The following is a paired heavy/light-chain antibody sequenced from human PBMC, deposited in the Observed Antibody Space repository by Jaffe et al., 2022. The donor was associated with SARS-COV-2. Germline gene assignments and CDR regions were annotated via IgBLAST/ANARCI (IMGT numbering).Light chain of an antibody. J-gene: IGKJ3*01. CDR1: QSVSSSY. CDR2: GAS. V-gene: IGKV3-20*01. CDR3: QQYGSSPPFT. Sequence: EIVLTQSPGTLSLSPGERATLSCRASQSVSSSYLAWYQQKPGQAPRLLIYGASSRATGIPDRFSGSGSGTDFTLTISRLEPEDFAVYYCQQYGSSPPFTFGPGTKVDIK.
Heavy chain of an antibody. CDR3: ARGDYYGSGSYYNGDVYGMDV. V-gene: IGHV4-39*01. CDR2: IYYSGST. Sequence: QLQLQESGPGLVKPSETLSLTCTVSGGSISSSSYYWGWIRQPPGKGLEWIGSIYYSGSTYYNPSLKSRVTISVDTSKNQFSLKLSSVTAADTAVYYCARGDYYGSGSYYNGDVYGMDVWGQGTTVTVSS. CDR1: GGSISSSSYY. D-gene: IGHD3-10*01. J-gene: IGHJ6*02.